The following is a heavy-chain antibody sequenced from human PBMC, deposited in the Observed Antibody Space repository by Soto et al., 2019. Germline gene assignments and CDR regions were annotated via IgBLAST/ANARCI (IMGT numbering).Heavy chain of an antibody. CDR1: GYRFTSYA. Sequence: ASVKVSCKAFGYRFTSYAIHWVRQAPGQRLEWMGWINAGNGNTKYSQKFQGRVTITRDTSASTAYMELSSLKSEDTALYYCARVIITGAFDYWGQGTLVTVSS. CDR3: ARVIITGAFDY. D-gene: IGHD3-22*01. CDR2: INAGNGNT. J-gene: IGHJ4*02. V-gene: IGHV1-3*01.